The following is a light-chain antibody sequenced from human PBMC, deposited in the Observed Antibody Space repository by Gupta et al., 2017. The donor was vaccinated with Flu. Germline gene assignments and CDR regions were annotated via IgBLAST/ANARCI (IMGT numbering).Light chain of an antibody. CDR1: QSIDIW. CDR3: HQYDSYPLT. CDR2: KAS. J-gene: IGKJ4*01. Sequence: PSTLSASVGDRVTITCRASQSIDIWLAGYQQKAGGAPKRLIYKASSLESGVPSRFSGSGSGTEFTLTISSLQPYDFATYYCHQYDSYPLTFGGGTKVEIK. V-gene: IGKV1-5*03.